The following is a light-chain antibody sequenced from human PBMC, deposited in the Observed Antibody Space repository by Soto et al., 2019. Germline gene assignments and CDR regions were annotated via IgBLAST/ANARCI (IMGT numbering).Light chain of an antibody. CDR2: EVS. CDR1: SSDVGGYNS. Sequence: QSALTQPASVAGSPGQSITISCTGTSSDVGGYNSISCYQQHPGKAPKLMMYEVSNRPSGVSNRVSGSKSGNTGSLTISGLQAEDEADYYCCSYAGSDTWLFGGGTKVTDL. J-gene: IGLJ3*02. V-gene: IGLV2-14*01. CDR3: CSYAGSDTWL.